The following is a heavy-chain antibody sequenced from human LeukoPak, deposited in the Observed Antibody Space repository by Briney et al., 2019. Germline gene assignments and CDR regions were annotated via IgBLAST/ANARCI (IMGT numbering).Heavy chain of an antibody. J-gene: IGHJ4*02. D-gene: IGHD6-13*01. CDR1: GYTFTSYY. CDR3: ARDAPRIAAALNLHYFDY. V-gene: IGHV1-46*01. CDR2: INPSGGST. Sequence: ASVKVSRKASGYTFTSYYMHWVRQAPGQGLEWMGIINPSGGSTSYAQKFQGRVTMTRDMSTSTVYMELSSLTSEDTAVYYCARDAPRIAAALNLHYFDYWGQGTLVTVSS.